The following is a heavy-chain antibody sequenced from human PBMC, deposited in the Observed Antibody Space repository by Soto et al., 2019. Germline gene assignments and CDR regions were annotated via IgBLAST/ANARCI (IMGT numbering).Heavy chain of an antibody. V-gene: IGHV1-24*01. Sequence: GASVKVSCKVSGHKVTELSIYWMRQSPGTGLECMGGFDPKDGLPVYAQNFEGRVTMTEDASTDTAYLEVENLRSEDTSVYFCATVVVLGRYYFDAWGQGSLVTVSS. D-gene: IGHD2-15*01. CDR2: FDPKDGLP. CDR3: ATVVVLGRYYFDA. J-gene: IGHJ5*02. CDR1: GHKVTELS.